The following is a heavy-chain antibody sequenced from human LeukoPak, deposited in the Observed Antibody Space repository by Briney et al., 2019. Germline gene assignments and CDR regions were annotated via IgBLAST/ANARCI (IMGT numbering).Heavy chain of an antibody. Sequence: PSQTLSLTCAISGDSVSSNSAAWSWIRQSPSRGLEWLGRTYYWSKWYNDYAVSVKSRITIDPDTSKNQFSLQLNSVTPEDTAVYYCARVTETTLSYWGQGTLVTVSS. CDR2: TYYWSKWYN. CDR1: GDSVSSNSAA. CDR3: ARVTETTLSY. D-gene: IGHD1-7*01. J-gene: IGHJ4*02. V-gene: IGHV6-1*01.